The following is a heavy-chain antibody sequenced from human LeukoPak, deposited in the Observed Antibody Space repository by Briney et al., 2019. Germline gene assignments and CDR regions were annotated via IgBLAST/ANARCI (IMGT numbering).Heavy chain of an antibody. J-gene: IGHJ4*02. CDR3: ARGFHRYSYDSGAYSVY. CDR1: GFTFSDYY. D-gene: IGHD3-22*01. Sequence: GGSLRLSCAASGFTFSDYYVSWIRQAPGKGLEWVSYISSSSSTIYYADSVKGRFTISRDNAKNSLYLQMNSLRAEDTAVYYCARGFHRYSYDSGAYSVYWGQGTLVTVSS. V-gene: IGHV3-11*04. CDR2: ISSSSSTI.